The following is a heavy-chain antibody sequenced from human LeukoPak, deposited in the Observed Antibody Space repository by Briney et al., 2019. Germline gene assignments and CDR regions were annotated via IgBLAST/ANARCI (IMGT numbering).Heavy chain of an antibody. Sequence: SETLSLTCAVYGGSFSGYYWSWIRQPPGKGLEWIGEINHSGSTNYNPSLKSRVTISVDTSKNQFSLKLSSVTAADTAVYYCAKSNGYGLVDIWGQGTMVTVPS. CDR3: AKSNGYGLVDI. V-gene: IGHV4-34*01. CDR2: INHSGST. CDR1: GGSFSGYY. J-gene: IGHJ3*02. D-gene: IGHD3-10*01.